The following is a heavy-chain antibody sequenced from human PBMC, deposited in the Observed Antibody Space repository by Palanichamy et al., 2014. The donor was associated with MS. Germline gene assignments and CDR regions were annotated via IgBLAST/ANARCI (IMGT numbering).Heavy chain of an antibody. CDR3: ARLIFGVIRAFDP. V-gene: IGHV4-39*01. CDR2: IYYSGNT. D-gene: IGHD3-3*01. CDR1: SGSISSSTYY. J-gene: IGHJ5*02. Sequence: QLQLQESGPGLVKPSETLSLTCTVSSGSISSSTYYWGWIRQPPGKRLEWIGSIYYSGNTHYNPSLKSRITISVDTSKNEFSLKLTSVTAADTAVYYCARLIFGVIRAFDPWGQGTLVTVSS.